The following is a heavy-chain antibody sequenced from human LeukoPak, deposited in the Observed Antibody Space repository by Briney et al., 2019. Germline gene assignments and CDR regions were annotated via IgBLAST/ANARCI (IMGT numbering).Heavy chain of an antibody. Sequence: ASVKVSCKASGYTFTSYYMHWVRQAAGQGLEWMGIINPSGGSTSYAQKFQGRVTMTRDTDPSKVYMELSRLRLGDEAGDYCPIDPPSSGSYWRPGYDAPDYWGQGTLVTVSS. CDR2: INPSGGST. CDR3: PIDPPSSGSYWRPGYDAPDY. J-gene: IGHJ4*02. V-gene: IGHV1-46*01. CDR1: GYTFTSYY. D-gene: IGHD1-26*01.